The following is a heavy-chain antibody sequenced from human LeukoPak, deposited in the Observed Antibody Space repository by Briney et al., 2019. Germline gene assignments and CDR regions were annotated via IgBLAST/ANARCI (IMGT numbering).Heavy chain of an antibody. CDR3: ARVSQWLVGDSEADGGDY. J-gene: IGHJ4*02. D-gene: IGHD6-19*01. CDR1: GYTFTSYG. Sequence: GASVKVSCKASGYTFTSYGISWVRQAPGQGLEWMGWISAYNGNTNYAQKLQGRVTMTTDTSTSTAYMELRSLRSDDTAVYYCARVSQWLVGDSEADGGDYWGQGTLVTVSS. V-gene: IGHV1-18*01. CDR2: ISAYNGNT.